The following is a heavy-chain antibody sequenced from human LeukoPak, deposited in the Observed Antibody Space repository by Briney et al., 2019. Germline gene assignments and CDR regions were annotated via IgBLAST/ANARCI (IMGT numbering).Heavy chain of an antibody. D-gene: IGHD5-18*01. CDR3: AGHTALAPFDY. CDR2: IYSGGST. Sequence: GGSLRLSCAASGFTVSSNYMSWVRRAPGQGPEWVSVIYSGGSTYYADSVKGRFTISRDNSKNTLYLQMNSLRAEDTAVYYCAGHTALAPFDYWGQGTLVTVSS. J-gene: IGHJ4*02. V-gene: IGHV3-53*01. CDR1: GFTVSSNY.